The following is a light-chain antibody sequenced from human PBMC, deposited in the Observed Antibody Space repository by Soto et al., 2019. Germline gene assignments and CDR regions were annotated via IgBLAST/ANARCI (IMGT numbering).Light chain of an antibody. J-gene: IGKJ3*01. CDR3: QKYSSVPV. CDR1: QGIRNF. Sequence: DIQMTQSPTSLSASVGDRVTITCRASQGIRNFVAWYQQNPGKAPKLLLYAASTWQSGVPPPFGGRGSGTDFTLNSNSLQPEDVATYSCQKYSSVPVFGPGTKVEIK. CDR2: AAS. V-gene: IGKV1-27*01.